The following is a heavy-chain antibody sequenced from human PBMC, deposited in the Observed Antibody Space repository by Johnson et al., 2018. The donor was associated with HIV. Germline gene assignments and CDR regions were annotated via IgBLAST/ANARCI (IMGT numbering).Heavy chain of an antibody. D-gene: IGHD2-8*01. Sequence: VQLVESGGGLVQPGRSLTLSCAASGFIFDDYAMHWVRQAPGKGLEWVSGISWNSNNIAYADSVKGRFTISRDNAKHSLYLHMNSLRVDDTALYYCAKDIHMVSPRRAFDIWGQGTMVTVSA. CDR3: AKDIHMVSPRRAFDI. CDR1: GFIFDDYA. CDR2: ISWNSNNI. V-gene: IGHV3-9*01. J-gene: IGHJ3*02.